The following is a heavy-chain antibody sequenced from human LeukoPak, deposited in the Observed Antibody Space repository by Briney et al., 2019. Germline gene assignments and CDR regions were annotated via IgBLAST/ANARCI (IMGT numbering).Heavy chain of an antibody. CDR1: GFTFSSYA. V-gene: IGHV3-23*01. J-gene: IGHJ4*02. CDR2: ISGSGGST. D-gene: IGHD2-15*01. Sequence: PGGSLRLSCAASGFTFSSYAMSWVRQAPGKGLDWVSAISGSGGSTYYADSVKGRFTISRDNSKNTLYVQMNSLTAEDTAIYYCVKGQVVLGYWGQGTPVTVSS. CDR3: VKGQVVLGY.